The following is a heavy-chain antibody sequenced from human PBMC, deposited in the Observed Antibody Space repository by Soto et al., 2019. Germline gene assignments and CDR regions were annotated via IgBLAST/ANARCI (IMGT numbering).Heavy chain of an antibody. V-gene: IGHV3-23*01. CDR2: LSDSGGST. CDR1: GFTFSSYS. Sequence: PGGSLRLSCAASGFTFSSYSMNWVRQSPGKGLEWVSGLSDSGGSTYYADSVKGRFTISRDNSKNTLYLQMNSLKTEDTAVYYCTTDPVTMIVVVPSSGWGQGTLVTVSS. D-gene: IGHD3-22*01. CDR3: TTDPVTMIVVVPSSG. J-gene: IGHJ4*02.